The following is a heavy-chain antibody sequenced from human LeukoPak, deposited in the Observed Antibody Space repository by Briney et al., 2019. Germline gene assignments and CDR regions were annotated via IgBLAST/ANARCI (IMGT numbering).Heavy chain of an antibody. V-gene: IGHV3-33*08. D-gene: IGHD6-25*01. CDR2: LVYDARSD. CDR1: RSMFSGSI. CDR3: ARDLSAAFDF. Sequence: GGSLRLSCAASRSMFSGSIMHWVRQAPGKGLEWVARLVYDARSDYANSVKGRFSISRDDSKNTLFLDMSNLRVEDTALYYCARDLSAAFDFWGQGVLVTVSS. J-gene: IGHJ4*02.